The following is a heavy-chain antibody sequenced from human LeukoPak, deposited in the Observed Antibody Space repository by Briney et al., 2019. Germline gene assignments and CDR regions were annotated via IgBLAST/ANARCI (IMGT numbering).Heavy chain of an antibody. CDR3: AREGDIVVVPAAIGAFDI. D-gene: IGHD2-2*02. Sequence: PGGSLRLSCAASGFTFSSYSMNWVRQAPGKGLEWVSSISSSSSYIYYADSVKGRFTISRDNAKNSLYLQMNSLRAEGTAVYYCAREGDIVVVPAAIGAFDIWGQGTMVTVSP. CDR1: GFTFSSYS. CDR2: ISSSSSYI. V-gene: IGHV3-21*01. J-gene: IGHJ3*02.